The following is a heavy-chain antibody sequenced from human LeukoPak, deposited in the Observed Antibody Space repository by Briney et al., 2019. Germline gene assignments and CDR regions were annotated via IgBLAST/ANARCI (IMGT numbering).Heavy chain of an antibody. Sequence: GGSLRLSYAASGFTFSAYSMSWVRQAPGKGLEWVANIKQDGSEKYYVGSVKGRFTISRDNAKNSLYLQMNSLRAEDTAVYYCARDPGPRVPPGSYSDYWGQGTLVTVSS. V-gene: IGHV3-7*01. CDR1: GFTFSAYS. CDR2: IKQDGSEK. J-gene: IGHJ4*02. D-gene: IGHD1-26*01. CDR3: ARDPGPRVPPGSYSDY.